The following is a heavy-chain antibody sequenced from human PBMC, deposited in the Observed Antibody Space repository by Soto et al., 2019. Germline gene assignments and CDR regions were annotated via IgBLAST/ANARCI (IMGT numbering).Heavy chain of an antibody. J-gene: IGHJ4*02. V-gene: IGHV3-23*01. CDR2: ISGSGGST. CDR3: ANVRYSSGWYESFDY. CDR1: GFTFSSYA. Sequence: GGSLRLSCAASGFTFSSYAMSWVRQAPGKGLEWVSAISGSGGSTYYADSVKGRFTISRDNSKNTLYLQMNSLRAEDTAVYYCANVRYSSGWYESFDYWGQGTLVTVSS. D-gene: IGHD6-19*01.